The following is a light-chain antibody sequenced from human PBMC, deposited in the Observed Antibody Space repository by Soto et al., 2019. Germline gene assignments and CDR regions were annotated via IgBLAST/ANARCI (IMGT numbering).Light chain of an antibody. CDR1: QSISTY. CDR2: DAS. V-gene: IGKV3-11*01. J-gene: IGKJ5*01. Sequence: EILLTQSPVTLSLSPGQRATLSCRASQSISTYLAWYQVKPGQAPRLLIYDASSRATGVPARFSGSGSETDFSLTISSLEPEDVAVYYCQQRSQWPPMTFGQGTRLEMK. CDR3: QQRSQWPPMT.